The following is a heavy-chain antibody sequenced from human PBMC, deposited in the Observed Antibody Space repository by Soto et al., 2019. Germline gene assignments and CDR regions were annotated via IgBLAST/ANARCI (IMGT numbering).Heavy chain of an antibody. CDR1: GYTFTSYG. J-gene: IGHJ4*02. CDR2: ISAYNGNT. Sequence: QVQLVQSGAEVKKPGASVKVSCKASGYTFTSYGISWVRQAPGQGLEGMGWISAYNGNTNYAQKLQGRVTMTTDIPTNTANTEETSLKSDATAVYYCARGTTVETGNYWGQGTLVTISS. V-gene: IGHV1-18*01. CDR3: ARGTTVETGNY. D-gene: IGHD4-17*01.